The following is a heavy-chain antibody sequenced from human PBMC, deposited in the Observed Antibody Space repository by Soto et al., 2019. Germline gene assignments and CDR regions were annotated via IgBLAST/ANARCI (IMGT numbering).Heavy chain of an antibody. CDR2: IWYDGSNK. Sequence: QVQVEESGGGVVQPGGSPRLSCTASGFDFSDYGMHWVRQAPGKGLEWVAVIWYDGSNKYYADSVKGRFTISRDNSRNTVDLQMNSLRAEDTAIYFCARRRSTVTTSWLYHGMDVWGRGTTVTVSS. CDR3: ARRRSTVTTSWLYHGMDV. V-gene: IGHV3-33*01. J-gene: IGHJ6*02. D-gene: IGHD4-17*01. CDR1: GFDFSDYG.